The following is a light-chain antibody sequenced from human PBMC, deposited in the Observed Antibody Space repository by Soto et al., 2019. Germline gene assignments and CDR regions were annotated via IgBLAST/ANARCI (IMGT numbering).Light chain of an antibody. CDR1: QSISNH. CDR2: AAS. J-gene: IGKJ1*01. Sequence: DIHMTQSPSSLSASVENRFIITCRASQSISNHLNWYQQKPVQAPKLLIFAASSLQSGVPSRFSGSRSGPDFTLTISSLQTEDFATYYCQQSYSSPPTFGHGTKVDIK. V-gene: IGKV1-39*01. CDR3: QQSYSSPPT.